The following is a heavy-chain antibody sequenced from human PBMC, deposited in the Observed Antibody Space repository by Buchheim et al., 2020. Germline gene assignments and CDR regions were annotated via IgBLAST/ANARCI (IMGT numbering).Heavy chain of an antibody. CDR2: ISASGGDT. D-gene: IGHD3/OR15-3a*01. V-gene: IGHV3-23*01. Sequence: EVQLLESGGGLVQPGGSLRLSCAAFGFTFSSYAMSWVRQAPGKGLEWVSLISASGGDTKYTDSVKGRFTIPRDNSKNTLYLQMNSLRAEDTATNNCARTGQFDYWGQGTL. CDR3: ARTGQFDY. J-gene: IGHJ4*02. CDR1: GFTFSSYA.